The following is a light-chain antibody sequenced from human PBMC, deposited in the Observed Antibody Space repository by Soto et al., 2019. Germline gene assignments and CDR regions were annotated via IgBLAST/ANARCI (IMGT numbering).Light chain of an antibody. V-gene: IGKV1-27*01. CDR2: SAS. CDR3: QKYHSAPWT. J-gene: IGKJ1*01. Sequence: DIQMTQSPSSLSASVGDRVTITCRASQGISNFLAWYQQKPGNVPKLLIHSASSLQSGVSSRFSGSGSGTDFTLTISSLQPEDVATYYCQKYHSAPWTFGQGTKVEIK. CDR1: QGISNF.